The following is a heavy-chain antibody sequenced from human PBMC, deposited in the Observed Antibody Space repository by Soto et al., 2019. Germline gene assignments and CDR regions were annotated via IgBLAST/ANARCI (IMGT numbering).Heavy chain of an antibody. CDR3: ARDRDTAMAVYYGMDV. Sequence: GASVKVSCKASGYTFTSHGISWVRQAPGQGLEWMGWISAYNGNTNYAQKLQGRVTMTTDTSTSTAYMELRSLRSDDTAVYYCARDRDTAMAVYYGMDVWGQGTLVTVSS. CDR1: GYTFTSHG. CDR2: ISAYNGNT. V-gene: IGHV1-18*01. D-gene: IGHD5-18*01. J-gene: IGHJ6*02.